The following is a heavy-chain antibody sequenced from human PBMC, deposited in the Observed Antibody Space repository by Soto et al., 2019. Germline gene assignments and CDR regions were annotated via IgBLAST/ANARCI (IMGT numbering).Heavy chain of an antibody. CDR1: GFTFTSSA. D-gene: IGHD3-3*01. J-gene: IGHJ4*02. CDR2: IVVGSGNT. Sequence: SVKVSCKASGFTFTSSAVQWVRQARGQRLEWIGWIVVGSGNTNYAQKFQERVTITRDMSTSTAYMELSSLRSEDTAVYYCAKDGAVWSGYTLYYFDYWGQGTLVTVSS. V-gene: IGHV1-58*01. CDR3: AKDGAVWSGYTLYYFDY.